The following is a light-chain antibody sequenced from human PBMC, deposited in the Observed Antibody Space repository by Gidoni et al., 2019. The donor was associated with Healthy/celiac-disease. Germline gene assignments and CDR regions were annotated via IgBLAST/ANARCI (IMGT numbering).Light chain of an antibody. CDR3: QQRSNWLLT. V-gene: IGKV3-11*01. Sequence: IVFTQSPATLSLSPGERATLSCRASPSVSSYLAWYQQKPGQAPRLLIYDASNRATGVPARFSGSGSGTDFTLTISILEPEDFAVYYCQQRSNWLLTFGGGTKVEI. CDR1: PSVSSY. CDR2: DAS. J-gene: IGKJ4*01.